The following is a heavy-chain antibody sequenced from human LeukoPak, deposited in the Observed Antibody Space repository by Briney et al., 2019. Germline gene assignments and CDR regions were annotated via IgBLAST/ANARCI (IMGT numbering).Heavy chain of an antibody. J-gene: IGHJ5*02. CDR2: ISWNSGSI. CDR3: AALSGYCSDGSCFQRFDP. Sequence: GGSLRLSCAASGFTFDDYAMHWVRQAPGKGLEWVSGISWNSGSIGYADSVKGRFTISRDNAKNSLYLQMNSLRAEDTALYYCAALSGYCSDGSCFQRFDPWGQGTLVTVSS. D-gene: IGHD2-15*01. CDR1: GFTFDDYA. V-gene: IGHV3-9*01.